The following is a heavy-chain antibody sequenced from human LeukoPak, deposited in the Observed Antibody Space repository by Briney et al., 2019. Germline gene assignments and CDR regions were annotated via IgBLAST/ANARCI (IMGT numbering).Heavy chain of an antibody. CDR2: ISYDGSNK. CDR3: ARDITPHYYDFWSGYPYYYYGMDV. D-gene: IGHD3-3*01. V-gene: IGHV3-30-3*01. CDR1: GFTFSSYA. Sequence: GGSLRPSCAASGFTFSSYAMHWVRQAPGKGLEWVAVISYDGSNKYYADSVKGRFTISRDNSKNTLYLQMNSLRAEGTAVYYCARDITPHYYDFWSGYPYYYYGMDVWGQGTTVTVSS. J-gene: IGHJ6*02.